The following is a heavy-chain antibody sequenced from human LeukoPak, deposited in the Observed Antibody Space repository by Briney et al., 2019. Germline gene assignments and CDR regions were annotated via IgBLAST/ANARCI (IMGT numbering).Heavy chain of an antibody. CDR1: GGSISSYY. V-gene: IGHV4-59*01. CDR2: IYYSGST. D-gene: IGHD3-16*01. J-gene: IGHJ5*02. CDR3: ARAGTTFSNWFDP. Sequence: PSETLSLTCTVSGGSISSYYWIWIRQPPGKGLEWIGYIYYSGSTNYNPSLKSRVTISVDTSKNQFSLKLSSVTAADTAVYYCARAGTTFSNWFDPWGQGTLVTVSS.